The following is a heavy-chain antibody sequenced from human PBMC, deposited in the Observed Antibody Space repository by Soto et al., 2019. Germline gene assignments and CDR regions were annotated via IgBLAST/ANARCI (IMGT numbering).Heavy chain of an antibody. D-gene: IGHD6-19*01. CDR3: ASRSSGWYFDY. CDR2: ISGNGGST. CDR1: GFTFSSYA. Sequence: EVQLLESGGGLVQPGGSLRLSCAASGFTFSSYAMNWVRQAPGKGLEWVSVISGNGGSTYYADSVKGRFTISRDISKNTLYLQMNSLRAEDTAVYYCASRSSGWYFDYWGQGTLVTVSS. J-gene: IGHJ4*02. V-gene: IGHV3-23*01.